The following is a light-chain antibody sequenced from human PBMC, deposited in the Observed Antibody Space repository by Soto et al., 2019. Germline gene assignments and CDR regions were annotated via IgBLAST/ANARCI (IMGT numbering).Light chain of an antibody. Sequence: DIQMTQSPSSLSASVGDRVTITCRASQGISNFVAWYQQKPGQVPNLLIYSASTLQSGVPSRFSGSGSGTDFTLTISGLQPEDVATYYCQKYNSAPLTFGGGTKVEI. CDR1: QGISNF. V-gene: IGKV1-27*01. CDR2: SAS. J-gene: IGKJ4*01. CDR3: QKYNSAPLT.